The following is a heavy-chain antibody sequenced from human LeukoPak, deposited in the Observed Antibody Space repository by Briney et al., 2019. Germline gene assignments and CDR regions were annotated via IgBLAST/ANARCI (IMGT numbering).Heavy chain of an antibody. J-gene: IGHJ4*02. CDR1: GGTFSSYA. Sequence: ASVKVSCKASGGTFSSYAISWVRQAPGQGLEWMGGIIPIFGTANYAQKFQGRVTITADESTSTAYMELSSLRSEDTAVYYCFYCSSTSCYTDYWGQGTLVTVSS. CDR2: IIPIFGTA. V-gene: IGHV1-69*13. D-gene: IGHD2-2*02. CDR3: FYCSSTSCYTDY.